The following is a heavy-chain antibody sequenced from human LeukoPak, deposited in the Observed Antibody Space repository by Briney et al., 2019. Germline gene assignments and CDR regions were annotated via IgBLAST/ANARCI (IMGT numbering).Heavy chain of an antibody. CDR3: AKHLGSHSFLFYYMDV. Sequence: GGSLRLSCEASQFTFSRFAMSWIRQAPGTRLEWVPTLSGSGTATYYADSVKGRFTTSRDNSKDTLYLQMDNLRADDTAVYYCAKHLGSHSFLFYYMDVWGTGTSVIVSS. CDR1: QFTFSRFA. J-gene: IGHJ6*03. D-gene: IGHD2-21*01. V-gene: IGHV3-23*01. CDR2: LSGSGTAT.